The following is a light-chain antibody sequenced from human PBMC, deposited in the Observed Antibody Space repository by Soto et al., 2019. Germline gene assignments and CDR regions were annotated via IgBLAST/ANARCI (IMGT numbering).Light chain of an antibody. V-gene: IGLV1-44*01. CDR2: DND. CDR3: ATWDDSRNGYV. Sequence: QSALTQPPSASGTPGQRVTISASGSSSNIGSNTVSWYQQVPGTAPKLLIYDNDERPSGVPGRFSGSKSGTSASLAISGLQSEDEADYYCATWDDSRNGYVFGPG. CDR1: SSNIGSNT. J-gene: IGLJ1*01.